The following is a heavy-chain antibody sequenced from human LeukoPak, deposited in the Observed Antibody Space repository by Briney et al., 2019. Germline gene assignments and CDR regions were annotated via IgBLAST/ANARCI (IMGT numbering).Heavy chain of an antibody. CDR2: TSPTDSDT. CDR1: GYNFTTYW. J-gene: IGHJ5*02. V-gene: IGHV5-51*01. Sequence: PGESLKISCTGSGYNFTTYWIGLVRQVPGKGLEWMGITSPTDSDTRYSPSFQGQVTMSADKSISTAYLQCSSLKASDTAMYYCALTGDEYYGSGNPWGQGTLVTVSS. D-gene: IGHD3-10*01. CDR3: ALTGDEYYGSGNP.